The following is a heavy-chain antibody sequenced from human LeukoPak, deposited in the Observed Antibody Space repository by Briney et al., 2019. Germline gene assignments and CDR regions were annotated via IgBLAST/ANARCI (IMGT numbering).Heavy chain of an antibody. CDR1: GFTFSSYA. CDR3: TKDLTGKYGY. V-gene: IGHV3-30-3*01. CDR2: ISYDGSNK. D-gene: IGHD1-20*01. Sequence: GGSLRLSCAASGFTFSSYAMHWVRQAPGKGLEWVAVISYDGSNKYYADSVKGRFTISRDNSKNTLYLQMNSLRAEDTAVYYCTKDLTGKYGYWGQGTLVTVSS. J-gene: IGHJ4*02.